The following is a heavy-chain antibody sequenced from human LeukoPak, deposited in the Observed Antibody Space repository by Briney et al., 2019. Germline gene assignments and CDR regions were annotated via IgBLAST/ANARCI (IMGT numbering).Heavy chain of an antibody. CDR2: ITASGTAM. CDR1: GFTFSSYS. J-gene: IGHJ5*02. V-gene: IGHV3-48*01. CDR3: AKGKDFGFDP. Sequence: GGSLRLSCAASGFTFSSYSMNWVRQAPGKGLEWVSHITASGTAMFYADSVKGRFTISRDNAKNSLYLQMNSLRAEDTAVYYCAKGKDFGFDPWGQGTLVTVSS.